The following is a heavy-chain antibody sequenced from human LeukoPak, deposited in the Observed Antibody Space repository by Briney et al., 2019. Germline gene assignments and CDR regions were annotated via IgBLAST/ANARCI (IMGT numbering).Heavy chain of an antibody. CDR1: GGSISSSSYY. CDR2: IYYSGST. Sequence: SETLSLTCTVSGGSISSSSYYWGWIRQPPGKGLEWIGSIYYSGSTYYNPSLKSRVTISVDTSKNQFSLKLSSVTAADTAVYYCASEVSSTDHDAVDIWGQGTMVTVSS. D-gene: IGHD4-17*01. J-gene: IGHJ3*02. CDR3: ASEVSSTDHDAVDI. V-gene: IGHV4-39*07.